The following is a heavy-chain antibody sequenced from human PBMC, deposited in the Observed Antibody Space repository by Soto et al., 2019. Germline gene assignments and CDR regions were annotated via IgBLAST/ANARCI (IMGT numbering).Heavy chain of an antibody. CDR3: AKDSYGGNDDAFDI. CDR1: GFTFSSYG. CDR2: ISYDGSNK. J-gene: IGHJ3*02. V-gene: IGHV3-30*18. D-gene: IGHD4-17*01. Sequence: GGSLRLSCAASGFTFSSYGMHWVRQAPGKGLEWVAVISYDGSNKYYADSVKGRFTISRDNSKNTLYLQMNSLRAEDTAVYYCAKDSYGGNDDAFDIWGQGTLVTVSS.